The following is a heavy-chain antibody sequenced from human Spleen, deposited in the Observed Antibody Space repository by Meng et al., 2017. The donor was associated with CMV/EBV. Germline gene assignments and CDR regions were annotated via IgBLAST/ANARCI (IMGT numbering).Heavy chain of an antibody. CDR1: GYTFTGYY. CDR3: ARGGTTVTLNWFDP. CDR2: INPNSGGT. D-gene: IGHD4-11*01. V-gene: IGHV1-2*02. Sequence: ASVKVSCKASGYTFTGYYMHWVRQAPGQGLEWMGWINPNSGGTNYAQKFQGRVTMTRDTSISTAYVALSRLRSDDTAVYYGARGGTTVTLNWFDPWGQGTLVTVSS. J-gene: IGHJ5*02.